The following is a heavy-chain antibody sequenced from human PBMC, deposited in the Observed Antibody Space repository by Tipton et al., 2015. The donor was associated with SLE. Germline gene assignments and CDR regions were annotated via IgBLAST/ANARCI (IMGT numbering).Heavy chain of an antibody. V-gene: IGHV4-34*01. Sequence: LRLSCAVYGGSFSGYYWSWIRQPPGKGLEWIGEINHSGSTNYNPSLKSRVTISVDTSKNQFSLKLSSVTAADTAVYYCARGNQKERAFDIWGQGTMVTVSS. CDR3: ARGNQKERAFDI. D-gene: IGHD1-26*01. J-gene: IGHJ3*02. CDR1: GGSFSGYY. CDR2: INHSGST.